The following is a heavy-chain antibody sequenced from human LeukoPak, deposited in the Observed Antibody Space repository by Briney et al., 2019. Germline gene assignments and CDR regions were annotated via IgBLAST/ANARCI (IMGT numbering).Heavy chain of an antibody. CDR3: AKDLTSWNY. V-gene: IGHV3-23*01. CDR1: GXTFSSYG. D-gene: IGHD2-2*01. Sequence: PGGSLRLSCAASGXTFSSYGITWVRQAPGKGLEWVSGISGSGENTYYADSVKGRFTISRDNSKNTLYLQMNSLRAEDTALYYCAKDLTSWNYWGQGTLVTVSS. J-gene: IGHJ4*02. CDR2: ISGSGENT.